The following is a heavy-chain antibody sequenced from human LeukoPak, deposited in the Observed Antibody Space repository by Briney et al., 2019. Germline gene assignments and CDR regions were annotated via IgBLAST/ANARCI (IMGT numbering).Heavy chain of an antibody. V-gene: IGHV3-33*01. J-gene: IGHJ5*02. CDR2: IWYDGGSE. D-gene: IGHD3-16*01. CDR1: GFTFSSYV. CDR3: ASLGGLSNNWFDP. Sequence: HTGGSLRLSCAASGFTFSSYVMPWVRQAPGKGLEWVAVIWYDGGSEYYADSVEGRFTISRDNYTNTLYLKMNSLRAEDTAVYYCASLGGLSNNWFDPWGQGTLVTVSS.